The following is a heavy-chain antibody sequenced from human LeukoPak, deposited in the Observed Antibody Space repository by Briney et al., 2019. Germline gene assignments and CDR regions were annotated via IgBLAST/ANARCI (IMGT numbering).Heavy chain of an antibody. CDR1: GGSVTSGSYY. CDR3: ARGRIGGPKAPFDY. V-gene: IGHV4-61*01. CDR2: IYDSGST. Sequence: SETLSLTCTVSGGSVTSGSYYWSWIRQPPGKGLEWIGHIYDSGSTTYNPSLKSRVTMSVDTSKNQFSLNLSSVTAADTAVYYCARGRIGGPKAPFDYWGQGTLVTVSS. D-gene: IGHD3-16*01. J-gene: IGHJ4*02.